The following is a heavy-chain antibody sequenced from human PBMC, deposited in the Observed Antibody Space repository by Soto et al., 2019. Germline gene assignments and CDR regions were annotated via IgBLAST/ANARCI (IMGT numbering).Heavy chain of an antibody. J-gene: IGHJ6*02. CDR1: GYTFTGYY. D-gene: IGHD2-2*01. V-gene: IGHV1-2*04. CDR3: AKGTYQLAGGPDYGMDV. Sequence: AASVKVSCKASGYTFTGYYMHWVRQAPGQGLEWMGWINPNSGGTNYAQKFQGWVTMTRDTSISTAYMELSRLRAEDTAVYYCAKGTYQLAGGPDYGMDVWGQGTTVTVSS. CDR2: INPNSGGT.